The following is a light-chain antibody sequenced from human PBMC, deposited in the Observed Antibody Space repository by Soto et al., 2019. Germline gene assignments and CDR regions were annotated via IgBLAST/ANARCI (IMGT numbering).Light chain of an antibody. V-gene: IGKV3-11*01. CDR3: QQRVKWPR. Sequence: EIVLTQSPATLSLSPGERATLSCTASQSVSTYLAWYQQKPGQAPRLLVYGASNRAPGIPARFSGSGSGTDFTLIISSLEPEDFAVYYCQQRVKWPRFGGGTKIEIK. J-gene: IGKJ4*01. CDR2: GAS. CDR1: QSVSTY.